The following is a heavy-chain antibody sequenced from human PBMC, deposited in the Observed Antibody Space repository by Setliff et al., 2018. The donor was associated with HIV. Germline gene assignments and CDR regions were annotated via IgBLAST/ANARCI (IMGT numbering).Heavy chain of an antibody. V-gene: IGHV4-34*01. Sequence: PSETLSLTCAVYGGSFSGYYWSWIRQPPGKGLEWIGEINHSGSTNYNPSLKSRVTISVDTSKNQFSLKLSSVTAADTAVYYRATQRSFGRAFEAVAGSFDPWGQGTLVTVSS. D-gene: IGHD6-19*01. J-gene: IGHJ5*02. CDR1: GGSFSGYY. CDR3: ATQRSFGRAFEAVAGSFDP. CDR2: INHSGST.